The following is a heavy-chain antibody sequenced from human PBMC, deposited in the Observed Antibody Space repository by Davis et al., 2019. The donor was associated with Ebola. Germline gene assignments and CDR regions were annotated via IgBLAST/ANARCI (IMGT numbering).Heavy chain of an antibody. J-gene: IGHJ4*02. D-gene: IGHD3-10*01. Sequence: PGGSLRLSCAASGFSFSDYYMSWIRQAPGKGLEWVSYITSSGSYTNYADSVKGRFTISRDNAKNSLYLQMNSLRAEDTAVYYCASSPYYYGSGSYYLVGYFDYWGQGTLVTVSS. CDR3: ASSPYYYGSGSYYLVGYFDY. CDR2: ITSSGSYT. V-gene: IGHV3-11*06. CDR1: GFSFSDYY.